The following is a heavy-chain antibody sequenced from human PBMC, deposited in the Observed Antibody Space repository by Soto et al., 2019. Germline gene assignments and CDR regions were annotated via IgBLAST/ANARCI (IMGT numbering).Heavy chain of an antibody. CDR3: ARAEWLLLHDY. V-gene: IGHV4-59*08. CDR2: IYYSGTT. Sequence: SETLSLTCTISGGSINSYYWSWIRQPPVKGLELIGYIYYSGTTTYNPSLKSRVTISVDTSKNQFSLKLSSVTAADTAVYYCARAEWLLLHDYWGQGTLVTVSS. J-gene: IGHJ4*02. D-gene: IGHD3-22*01. CDR1: GGSINSYY.